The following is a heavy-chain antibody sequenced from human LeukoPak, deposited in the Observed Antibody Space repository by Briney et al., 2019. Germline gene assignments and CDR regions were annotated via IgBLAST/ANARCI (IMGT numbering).Heavy chain of an antibody. CDR1: GGSISSYY. Sequence: SETLSLTCTASGGSISSYYWSWIRQPPGKGLEWIGYIYYSGSTNYSPSLKSRVTISVDTSKNQFSLKLSSMTAADTAVYYCARGVRARHDAFDIWGQGTMVTVSS. CDR3: ARGVRARHDAFDI. V-gene: IGHV4-59*01. D-gene: IGHD6-6*01. CDR2: IYYSGST. J-gene: IGHJ3*02.